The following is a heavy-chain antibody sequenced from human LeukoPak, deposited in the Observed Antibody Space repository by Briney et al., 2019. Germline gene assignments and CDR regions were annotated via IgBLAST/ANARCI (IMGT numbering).Heavy chain of an antibody. CDR2: ISGDGGDT. D-gene: IGHD2-15*01. J-gene: IGHJ4*02. CDR3: GKSGSRDRDYFEY. CDR1: GFTFSIYA. Sequence: TGGSLRLSCAASGFTFSIYAMNWVRQAPGKGLEWVSTISGDGGDTHYADSVRGRFTISRANSKNTLFMQMNSLRAEDTAVYYCGKSGSRDRDYFEYWGQGTLVTASS. V-gene: IGHV3-23*01.